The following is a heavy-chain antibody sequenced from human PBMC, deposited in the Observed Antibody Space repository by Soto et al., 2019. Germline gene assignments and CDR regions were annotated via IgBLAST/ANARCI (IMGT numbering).Heavy chain of an antibody. D-gene: IGHD3-3*01. CDR3: ATSRIPYYDFWSGVFDY. CDR1: GGTFSSYT. CDR2: IIPILGIA. Sequence: SVKVSCKASGGTFSSYTISWVRQAPGQGLEWMGRIIPILGIANYAQKFQGRVTITADKSTSTAYMELSSLRSEDTAVYYCATSRIPYYDFWSGVFDYWGQGTLVTVSS. J-gene: IGHJ4*02. V-gene: IGHV1-69*02.